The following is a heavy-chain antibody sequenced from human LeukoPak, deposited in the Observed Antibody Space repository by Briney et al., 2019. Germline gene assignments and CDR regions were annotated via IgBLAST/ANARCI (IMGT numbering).Heavy chain of an antibody. CDR1: GFTFSSYS. CDR3: ARDPYFDY. Sequence: QPGGSLRLSCAASGFTFSSYSMNWVRQAPGKGLEWVSYISSSSSTIYYADSVKGRFTISRDNAKNSLYLQMNGLRAEDTAVYYCARDPYFDYWGQGTLVTVSS. J-gene: IGHJ4*02. V-gene: IGHV3-48*01. CDR2: ISSSSSTI.